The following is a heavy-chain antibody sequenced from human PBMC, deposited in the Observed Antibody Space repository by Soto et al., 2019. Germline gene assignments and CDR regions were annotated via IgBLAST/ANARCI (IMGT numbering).Heavy chain of an antibody. Sequence: PGEYLKISCKGSVYSFTSYWISWVRQMPGKGLEWMGRIDPSDSYTNYSPSFQGHVTISADKSISTAYLQWSSLKASDTAMYYCASRNTAMRIYGMGFWGQGNTVTLSS. J-gene: IGHJ6*02. CDR3: ASRNTAMRIYGMGF. V-gene: IGHV5-10-1*01. D-gene: IGHD5-18*01. CDR2: IDPSDSYT. CDR1: VYSFTSYW.